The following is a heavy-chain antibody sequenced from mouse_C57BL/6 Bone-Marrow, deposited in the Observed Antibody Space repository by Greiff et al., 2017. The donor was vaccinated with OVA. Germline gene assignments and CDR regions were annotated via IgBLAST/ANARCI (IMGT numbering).Heavy chain of an antibody. CDR1: GFNFRSYA. D-gene: IGHD1-3*01. CDR3: AREEGEWAY. CDR2: ISDGGSYT. J-gene: IGHJ3*01. V-gene: IGHV5-4*01. Sequence: EVKVVESGGGLVKPGGSLKLSCAASGFNFRSYAMSWVRQTPEKRLEWVATISDGGSYTEYADNVQGRVTISRDNAKNNLYLQLSHLKSEDTAMYYCAREEGEWAYWGQGTLVTVSA.